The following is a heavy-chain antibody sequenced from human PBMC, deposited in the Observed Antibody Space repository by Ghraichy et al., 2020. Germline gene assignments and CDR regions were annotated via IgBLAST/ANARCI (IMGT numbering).Heavy chain of an antibody. V-gene: IGHV4-34*01. Sequence: SQTLSLTCAVYGGSFSGYYWSWIRQPPGKGLEWIGEINHSGSTNYNPSLKSRVTISVDTSKNQFSLKLSSVTAADTAVYYCARGGRGRIQLWRTSGEYFQHWGQGTLVTVSS. J-gene: IGHJ1*01. CDR3: ARGGRGRIQLWRTSGEYFQH. CDR2: INHSGST. CDR1: GGSFSGYY. D-gene: IGHD5-18*01.